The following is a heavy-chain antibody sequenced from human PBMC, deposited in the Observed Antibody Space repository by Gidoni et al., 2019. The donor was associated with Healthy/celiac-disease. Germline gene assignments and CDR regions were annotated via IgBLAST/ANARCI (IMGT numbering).Heavy chain of an antibody. Sequence: QVQLHESGPGLVKPSQTLSLTCTVPGSAISCGDYSWSWIRQPPGKGLEWIGYIYYSGSPYYNPSLKSRVTISVDTSKNQFSLKLSSVTAADAAVYYCARGEYGSGSYFHYNWFDPWGQGTLVTVSS. CDR1: GSAISCGDYS. V-gene: IGHV4-30-4*01. D-gene: IGHD3-10*01. CDR2: IYYSGSP. J-gene: IGHJ5*02. CDR3: ARGEYGSGSYFHYNWFDP.